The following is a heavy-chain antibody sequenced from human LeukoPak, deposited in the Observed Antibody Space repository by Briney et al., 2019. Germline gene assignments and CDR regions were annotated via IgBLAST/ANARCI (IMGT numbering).Heavy chain of an antibody. V-gene: IGHV4-59*08. Sequence: SETLSLTCTVSGGSISNNYWSWIRQPPGKGLEWIGYIYNSGTTKYNSSLKSRVTISVDTSKNQFSLKLSSVTAADTAVYFCARSPRRRYCSSTSCSDGMDVWGQGTTVSVSS. CDR3: ARSPRRRYCSSTSCSDGMDV. J-gene: IGHJ6*02. CDR1: GGSISNNY. CDR2: IYNSGTT. D-gene: IGHD2-2*01.